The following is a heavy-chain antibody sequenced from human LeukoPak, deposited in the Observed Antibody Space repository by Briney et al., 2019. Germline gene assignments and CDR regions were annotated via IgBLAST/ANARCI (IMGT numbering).Heavy chain of an antibody. CDR2: IYSGGST. CDR1: GFTVSSNY. D-gene: IGHD3-3*01. CDR3: ARQPYYDFWSGYSSYAFDI. Sequence: GGSLRLSCAASGFTVSSNYMSWVRQAPGKGLEWVSVIYSGGSTYYEDSVKGRFTISRDNSKNTLYLQMNSLRAEDTAVYYCARQPYYDFWSGYSSYAFDIWGQGTMVTVSS. V-gene: IGHV3-66*04. J-gene: IGHJ3*02.